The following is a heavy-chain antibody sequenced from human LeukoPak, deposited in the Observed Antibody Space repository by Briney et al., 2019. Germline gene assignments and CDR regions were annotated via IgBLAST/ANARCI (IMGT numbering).Heavy chain of an antibody. Sequence: GGSLRLSCAASGFTFGSHAMTWVRQAPGKGLEWVSSIYGSGEITYYADSVKGRFTISRDNSKSTLYLLMNSLRAEDTAIYFCARDVRFIAAAGRSDHWGQGTLVSVSS. J-gene: IGHJ4*02. V-gene: IGHV3-23*01. CDR3: ARDVRFIAAAGRSDH. CDR1: GFTFGSHA. D-gene: IGHD6-25*01. CDR2: IYGSGEIT.